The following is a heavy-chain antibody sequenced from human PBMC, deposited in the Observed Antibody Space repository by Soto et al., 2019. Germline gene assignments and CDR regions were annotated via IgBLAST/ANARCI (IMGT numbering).Heavy chain of an antibody. J-gene: IGHJ5*02. CDR3: AKAAYYDFWSDL. D-gene: IGHD3-3*01. V-gene: IGHV3-15*07. CDR2: IKTKSDGGPT. CDR1: GFTFSSVW. Sequence: PGGSLRLSCVASGFTFSSVWMNWVRQAPGKGLEWVGRIKTKSDGGPTDYAAPVKGRFTISGDDSKNTVYLQMNSLKTEDTALYYCAKAAYYDFWSDLWGQGTLVTVSS.